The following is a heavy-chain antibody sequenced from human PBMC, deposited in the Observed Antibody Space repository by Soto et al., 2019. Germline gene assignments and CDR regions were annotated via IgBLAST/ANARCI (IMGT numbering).Heavy chain of an antibody. Sequence: ASVKVSCKASGYTFTGYGMHCVRQAPGQRLEWMGWINAGNGNTKYSQKFQGRVTITRDTSASTAYMELSSLRSEDTAGYYCARDLGGWPDYWGQGTLVTVSS. CDR1: GYTFTGYG. CDR3: ARDLGGWPDY. V-gene: IGHV1-3*01. D-gene: IGHD2-15*01. J-gene: IGHJ4*02. CDR2: INAGNGNT.